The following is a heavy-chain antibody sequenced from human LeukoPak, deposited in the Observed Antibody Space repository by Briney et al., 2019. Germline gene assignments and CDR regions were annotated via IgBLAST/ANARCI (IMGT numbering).Heavy chain of an antibody. V-gene: IGHV4-59*01. CDR2: IYYSGST. CDR3: ARALYYYDSSYGY. J-gene: IGHJ4*02. CDR1: GGSISSYY. Sequence: PSETLSLTCTVSGGSISSYYWSWIRQPPGKGLEWIGYIYYSGSTNYNPSLKSRVTISVDTSKNQFSLKLSSVTAADTAVYYCARALYYYDSSYGYWGQGTLDTVSS. D-gene: IGHD3-22*01.